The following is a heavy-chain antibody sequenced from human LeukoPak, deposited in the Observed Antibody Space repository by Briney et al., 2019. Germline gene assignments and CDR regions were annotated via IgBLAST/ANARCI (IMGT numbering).Heavy chain of an antibody. CDR1: GGSISSISYY. Sequence: SETLSLTFTVSGGSISSISYYWGWSRQPPGKGLECIGSIYYSGSTYYNPSLKSRVTISVDTSKNHFCLKLSSVTAADTAVYYCARHWSIVGATSWYFDYWGQGTLVTVSS. V-gene: IGHV4-39*01. CDR3: ARHWSIVGATSWYFDY. CDR2: IYYSGST. D-gene: IGHD1-26*01. J-gene: IGHJ4*02.